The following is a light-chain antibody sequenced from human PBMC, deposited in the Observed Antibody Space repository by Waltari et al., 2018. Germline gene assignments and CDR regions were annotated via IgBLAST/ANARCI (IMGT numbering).Light chain of an antibody. Sequence: SYDLTQPLSVSVALGQTATIACGGDKIESKSVHWYQQRPGQAPILIISRDKYRLSGIPERFSASNSGNTATLTISRAQVGEEGVYFCQVWDDSLGVFGPGTRVAVL. V-gene: IGLV3-9*01. CDR1: KIESKS. CDR3: QVWDDSLGV. CDR2: RDK. J-gene: IGLJ1*01.